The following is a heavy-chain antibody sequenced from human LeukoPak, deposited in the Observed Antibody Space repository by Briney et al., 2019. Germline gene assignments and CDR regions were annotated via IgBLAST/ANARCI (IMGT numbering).Heavy chain of an antibody. V-gene: IGHV3-74*01. Sequence: GGSLRLSCAASAFTFSNYWMHWVRQTPGKGLVWVARIDSDGTTATYADSVKGRFTISRDNAKNTLYLQMNSLRAEDTALYYCAKGRYSGSYYFDYWGQGTLVTVSS. J-gene: IGHJ4*02. CDR1: AFTFSNYW. CDR3: AKGRYSGSYYFDY. D-gene: IGHD1-26*01. CDR2: IDSDGTTA.